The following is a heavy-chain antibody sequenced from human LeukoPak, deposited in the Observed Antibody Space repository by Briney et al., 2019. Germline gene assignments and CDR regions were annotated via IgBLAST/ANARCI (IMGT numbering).Heavy chain of an antibody. CDR2: ISGSGGST. J-gene: IGHJ1*01. Sequence: GGSLRLSCAASGFTFSSYAMSWVRQAPGKGLEWVSAISGSGGSTYYADSVKGRFTISRDNSKNTLYLQMNSLRAKDTAVYYCAKNIPYGDREYSQHWGQGTLVPVPS. CDR1: GFTFSSYA. CDR3: AKNIPYGDREYSQH. V-gene: IGHV3-23*01. D-gene: IGHD4-17*01.